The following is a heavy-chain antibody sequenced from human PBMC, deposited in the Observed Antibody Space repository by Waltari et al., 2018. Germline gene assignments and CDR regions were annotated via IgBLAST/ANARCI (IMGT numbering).Heavy chain of an antibody. J-gene: IGHJ4*02. V-gene: IGHV3-48*03. CDR1: GFTFSSYE. CDR2: ISSSGSNI. D-gene: IGHD3-22*01. CDR3: ARGSYYYDSSGSGDY. Sequence: EVQLVESGGGLVQPGGSLRLSCAASGFTFSSYEMNWVRQAPGKGLEWVSYISSSGSNIYYADSVKGRFTISRDNAKNSLYLQMNSLRAEDTAVYYCARGSYYYDSSGSGDYWGQGTLVTVSS.